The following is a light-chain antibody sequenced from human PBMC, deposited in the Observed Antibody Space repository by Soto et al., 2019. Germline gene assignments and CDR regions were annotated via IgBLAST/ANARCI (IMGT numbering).Light chain of an antibody. V-gene: IGLV2-11*01. CDR1: SSDVGRYKY. CDR3: CSFAGSFTVGV. J-gene: IGLJ1*01. CDR2: DVT. Sequence: QSALTQPRSVSGSPGQSVTISCTGTSSDVGRYKYVSWYQQHPGKAPKLIIYDVTKRPSGVPDRFSGSKSGNTASLTISGLQVEDEADYYCCSFAGSFTVGVLGTGTKLTVL.